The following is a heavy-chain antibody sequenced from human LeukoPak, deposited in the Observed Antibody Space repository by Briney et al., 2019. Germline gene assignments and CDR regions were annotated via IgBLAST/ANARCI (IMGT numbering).Heavy chain of an antibody. V-gene: IGHV4-34*01. Sequence: SETLSLTCAVYGGSFSGYYWSWIRQPPGKGLEWIGEINHSGSTNYNPSLKSRVTISVDTSKNQFSLKLCSVTAADTAVYYCARVHSGYDVWGQGTLVTVSS. CDR1: GGSFSGYY. D-gene: IGHD5-12*01. CDR2: INHSGST. J-gene: IGHJ4*02. CDR3: ARVHSGYDV.